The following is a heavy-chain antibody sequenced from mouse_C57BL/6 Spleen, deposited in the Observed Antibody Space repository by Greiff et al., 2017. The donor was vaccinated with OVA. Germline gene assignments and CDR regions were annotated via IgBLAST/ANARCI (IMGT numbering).Heavy chain of an antibody. V-gene: IGHV1-54*01. CDR1: GYAFTNYL. J-gene: IGHJ3*01. Sequence: VHLVESGAELVRPGTSVKVSCKASGYAFTNYLIEWVKQRPGQGLEWIGVINPGSGGTNYNEKFKGKATLTADKSSSTAYMQLSSLTSEDSAVYFCARGGNLWPFAYWGQGTLVTVSA. CDR3: ARGGNLWPFAY. D-gene: IGHD1-1*01. CDR2: INPGSGGT.